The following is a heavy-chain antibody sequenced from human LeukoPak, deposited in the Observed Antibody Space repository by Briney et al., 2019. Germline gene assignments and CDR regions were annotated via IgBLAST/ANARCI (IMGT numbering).Heavy chain of an antibody. J-gene: IGHJ4*02. CDR1: VFTFSDYA. Sequence: GGSLRLSCAASVFTFSDYAMSWVRQAAGQGLEWVSVISDFGGTTSYAVSAQSRFTISRDDSTNTLYLQMNSLRGEDTAVYYCAIPSPASCSGGGCYRNLGDYWGRGTLVTVSS. CDR2: ISDFGGTT. V-gene: IGHV3-23*01. CDR3: AIPSPASCSGGGCYRNLGDY. D-gene: IGHD2-15*01.